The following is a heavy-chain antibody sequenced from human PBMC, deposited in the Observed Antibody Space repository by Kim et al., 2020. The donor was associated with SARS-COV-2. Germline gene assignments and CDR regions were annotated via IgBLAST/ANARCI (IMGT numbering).Heavy chain of an antibody. V-gene: IGHV3-53*01. CDR1: GFTVSSDY. CDR2: IYRSDTT. Sequence: GGSLRLSCAASGFTVSSDYMSWVRQAPGKGLEWVSVIYRSDTTYYADSVKGRLTISSKNSKNMLYLQLNSRLAEDTAVYYFVRDKLEAGELLLSVSCGQG. J-gene: IGHJ5*02. D-gene: IGHD1-26*01. CDR3: VRDKLEAGELLLSVS.